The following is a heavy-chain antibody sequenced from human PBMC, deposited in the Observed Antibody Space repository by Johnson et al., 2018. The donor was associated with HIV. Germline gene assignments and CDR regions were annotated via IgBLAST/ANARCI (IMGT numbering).Heavy chain of an antibody. D-gene: IGHD6-6*01. J-gene: IGHJ3*02. V-gene: IGHV3-30*02. CDR1: GFTFSSYG. Sequence: QVQLVESGGGVVQPGGSLRLSCAASGFTFSSYGMHWVRQAPGKGLEWVAFIRYDGSNKYYADSVKGRFTISRDNSKNTLYLQMNSLRAEDTARYYCARRIAAADDAFDIWGHGTMVTVSS. CDR3: ARRIAAADDAFDI. CDR2: IRYDGSNK.